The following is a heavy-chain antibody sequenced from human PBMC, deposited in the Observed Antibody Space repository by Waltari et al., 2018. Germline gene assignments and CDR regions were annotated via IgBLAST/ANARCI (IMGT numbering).Heavy chain of an antibody. D-gene: IGHD3-16*01. J-gene: IGHJ3*01. CDR2: ISYTGAT. Sequence: AWIRQPPGKGLEWTATISYTGATYNNPSRKSRVTISGDTSKNQFSLKLNSVTAADTAVYYCATYVGASIGTAAFDVWGQGTMVTVSS. CDR3: ATYVGASIGTAAFDV. V-gene: IGHV4-39*01.